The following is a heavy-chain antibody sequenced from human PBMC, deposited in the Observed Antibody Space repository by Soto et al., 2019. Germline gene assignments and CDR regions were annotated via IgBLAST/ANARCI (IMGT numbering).Heavy chain of an antibody. CDR2: IFPLLAMV. J-gene: IGHJ4*02. CDR1: GGDLTNSG. D-gene: IGHD2-15*01. Sequence: QVHLVQSGAEMKKPGSSVKVSCKVSGGDLTNSGISWLRQAPGQGLEWMGGIFPLLAMVDYSQKFQGRVTITADESTNTAYLALCSLQSSATRVYCCGQEDGAAFKSWCQGTLVIVSS. CDR3: GQEDGAAFKS. V-gene: IGHV1-69*04.